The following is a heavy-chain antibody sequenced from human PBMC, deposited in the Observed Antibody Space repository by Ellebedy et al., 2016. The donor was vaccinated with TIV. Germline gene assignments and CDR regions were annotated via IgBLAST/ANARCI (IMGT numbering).Heavy chain of an antibody. J-gene: IGHJ4*01. V-gene: IGHV4-4*07. D-gene: IGHD6-19*01. CDR3: ARQPISASPSQFDP. CDR1: GDSFSSFY. CDR2: IYTIGST. Sequence: SETLSLTXTVSGDSFSSFYWSWIRQSAEKGLEWIGRIYTIGSTRYHPSLESRVTMSIDTSKRQISLKLRSVTAADTAMYYCARQPISASPSQFDPWGPGMLVTVSS.